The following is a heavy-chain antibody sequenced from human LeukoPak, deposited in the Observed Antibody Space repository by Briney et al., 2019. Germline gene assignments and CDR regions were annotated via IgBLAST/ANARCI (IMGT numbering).Heavy chain of an antibody. CDR3: ARAGCSGWIFDY. Sequence: PSETPPPTRTVSGGPISSYYWSWIRQPPRKGPGWIGYIYYSGSTNYNPSLKSRVTISVDTSKNQFSLKLSSVTAADTAVYYCARAGCSGWIFDYWGQGTLVTVSS. CDR2: IYYSGST. D-gene: IGHD6-19*01. V-gene: IGHV4-59*01. CDR1: GGPISSYY. J-gene: IGHJ4*02.